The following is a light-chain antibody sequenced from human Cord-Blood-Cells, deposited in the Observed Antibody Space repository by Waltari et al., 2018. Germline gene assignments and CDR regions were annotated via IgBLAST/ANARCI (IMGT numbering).Light chain of an antibody. Sequence: QSALTQPRSVSGSPGQSVTISCTGTSSAVGGYNHVSWYQQHPGKAPKLMIYDVSKRPSGVPDRFSGSKSGNTASLTISGLQAEDEADYYCCSYAGSYVFGGGTKLTVL. CDR2: DVS. CDR3: CSYAGSYV. V-gene: IGLV2-11*01. CDR1: SSAVGGYNH. J-gene: IGLJ2*01.